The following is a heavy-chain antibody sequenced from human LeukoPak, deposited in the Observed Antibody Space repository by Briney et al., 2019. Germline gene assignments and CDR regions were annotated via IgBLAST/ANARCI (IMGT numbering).Heavy chain of an antibody. J-gene: IGHJ3*02. Sequence: GRSLTPSRTASGLTVGDYAMSWVRQPPGRGLEWVSYISCSSSYIYYADSVRGRFTISRENDKKSLYLKMNSLRAEDTAVYYCASKVEKAPSGAWAFDIWGRGTIVTVSS. V-gene: IGHV3-21*05. CDR2: ISCSSSYI. CDR3: ASKVEKAPSGAWAFDI. CDR1: GLTVGDYA. D-gene: IGHD5-24*01.